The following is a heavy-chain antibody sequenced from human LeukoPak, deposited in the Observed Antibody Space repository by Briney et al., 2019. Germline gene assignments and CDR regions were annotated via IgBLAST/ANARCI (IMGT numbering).Heavy chain of an antibody. CDR3: ARVGNLYYDYYYYMDV. D-gene: IGHD4-23*01. CDR1: GFTFSSYS. Sequence: GGSLRLSCAASGFTFSSYSMNWVRQAPGKGLEWVSSISSSSSYIYYADSVKGRFTISRDNAKNSLYLQMNSLRAEDTAVYYCARVGNLYYDYYYYMDVWGKGTTVTVSS. J-gene: IGHJ6*03. V-gene: IGHV3-21*01. CDR2: ISSSSSYI.